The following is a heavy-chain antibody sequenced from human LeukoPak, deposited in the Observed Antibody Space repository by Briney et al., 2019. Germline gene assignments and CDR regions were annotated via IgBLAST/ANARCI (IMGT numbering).Heavy chain of an antibody. D-gene: IGHD3-22*01. J-gene: IGHJ4*02. Sequence: PGGSLRLSCAASGFTFSSYAMTWVRQAPGKGLQWVSTFSGSGGSTYYADSVKGRFTISRDNSKNTLYLQMNSLRAEDTAVYYCTKAKGSSVYSHSEYWGQGTLVTVSS. CDR3: TKAKGSSVYSHSEY. V-gene: IGHV3-23*01. CDR2: FSGSGGST. CDR1: GFTFSSYA.